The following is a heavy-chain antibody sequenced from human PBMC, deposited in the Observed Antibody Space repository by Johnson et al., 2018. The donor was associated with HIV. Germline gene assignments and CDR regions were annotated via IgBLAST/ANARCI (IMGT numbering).Heavy chain of an antibody. CDR3: ARGMSSGPWAGGDAFDI. J-gene: IGHJ3*02. CDR1: GITVSSNY. Sequence: VQLVESGGDLVRPGGSLRLSCAASGITVSSNYMTWVRQAPGKGLEWVSVIYSGGSTYYADSMKGRFTISRDNSRDTLYLQMNSLSAEDTAVYYCARGMSSGPWAGGDAFDIWGQGTMVTVSS. V-gene: IGHV3-66*01. D-gene: IGHD3-22*01. CDR2: IYSGGST.